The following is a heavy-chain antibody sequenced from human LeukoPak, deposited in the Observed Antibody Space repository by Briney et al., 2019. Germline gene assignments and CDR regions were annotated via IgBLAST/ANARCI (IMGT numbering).Heavy chain of an antibody. J-gene: IGHJ3*02. CDR3: ARGLGTYDYVWGSYRSDAFDI. CDR2: INPNSGGT. CDR1: GYTFTGYY. Sequence: ASVKVSCKASGYTFTGYYMHWVRQAPGQGLEWMGRINPNSGGTNYAQKFQGRVTMTRDTSISTAYVELSRLRSDDTAVYYCARGLGTYDYVWGSYRSDAFDIWGQGTMVTVSS. D-gene: IGHD3-16*02. V-gene: IGHV1-2*06.